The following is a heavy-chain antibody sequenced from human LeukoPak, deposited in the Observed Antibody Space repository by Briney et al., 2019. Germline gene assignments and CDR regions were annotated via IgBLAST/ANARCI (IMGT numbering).Heavy chain of an antibody. D-gene: IGHD1-1*01. J-gene: IGHJ4*02. Sequence: SGGSLRLSCAASGFTFDDYAMHWVRQAPGKGLEWVSLISGDGGSTYYADSVKGRFTISRDNSKNSLYLQMNSLRTEDTALYYCAKDPQGTGSEPYFDYWGQGTLVTVSS. CDR3: AKDPQGTGSEPYFDY. V-gene: IGHV3-43*02. CDR1: GFTFDDYA. CDR2: ISGDGGST.